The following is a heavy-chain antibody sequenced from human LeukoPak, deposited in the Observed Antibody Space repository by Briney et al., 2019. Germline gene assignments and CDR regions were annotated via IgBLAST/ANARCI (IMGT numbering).Heavy chain of an antibody. Sequence: GESLRLSCAASGFTFSDYWMAWVRQAPGKGLEWVANIKQDGSNSYYLDSVRGRFTISGDNAKNSLFLQMNSLRAEDTAVYYCANLWEMGYWGQGTLVTVSS. D-gene: IGHD5-24*01. CDR1: GFTFSDYW. J-gene: IGHJ4*02. V-gene: IGHV3-7*01. CDR3: ANLWEMGY. CDR2: IKQDGSNS.